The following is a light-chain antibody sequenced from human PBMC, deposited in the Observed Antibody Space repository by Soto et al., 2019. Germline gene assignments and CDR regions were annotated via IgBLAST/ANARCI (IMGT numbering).Light chain of an antibody. J-gene: IGKJ1*01. CDR3: QHFYSTPPTWT. CDR1: QSALYSSNNKDY. CDR2: WAS. Sequence: DIVVTQSPDSLAVSLGERATIYCKSSQSALYSSNNKDYLAWYQQKPGQPPKLLIYWASTRESGVPDRFIGSGSGTDFTLTITSLQAQDVAVYYCQHFYSTPPTWTFGQGTKVEI. V-gene: IGKV4-1*01.